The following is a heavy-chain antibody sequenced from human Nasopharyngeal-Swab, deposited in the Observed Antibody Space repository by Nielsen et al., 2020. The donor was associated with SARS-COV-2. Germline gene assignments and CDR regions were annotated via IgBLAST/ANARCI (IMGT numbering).Heavy chain of an antibody. CDR1: GFTFSSYA. CDR2: ISGSGGSK. Sequence: GESLKISCAASGFTFSSYAMSWVRQAPGKGLEWVSAISGSGGSKYYADSVKGRFTISRDNSKNTLYLQMNSLRAEDTAVYYCARGRTGNYYYGMDVWGQGTTVTVSS. D-gene: IGHD1/OR15-1a*01. J-gene: IGHJ6*02. CDR3: ARGRTGNYYYGMDV. V-gene: IGHV3-23*01.